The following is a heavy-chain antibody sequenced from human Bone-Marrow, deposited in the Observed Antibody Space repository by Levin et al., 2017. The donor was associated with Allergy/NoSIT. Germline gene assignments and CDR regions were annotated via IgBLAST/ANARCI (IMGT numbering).Heavy chain of an antibody. CDR3: ARVRNAGGRGWFDS. Sequence: SQTLSLTCTVSGDSISSGHYYWSWIRQPPGKGLEWIGHSYYSGTAYYNPSLKSRLTISVDTSQNQFSLNLSSVTAADTAVYYCARVRNAGGRGWFDSWGQGTLVTVSS. D-gene: IGHD2-8*02. CDR1: GDSISSGHYY. V-gene: IGHV4-31*03. J-gene: IGHJ5*01. CDR2: SYYSGTA.